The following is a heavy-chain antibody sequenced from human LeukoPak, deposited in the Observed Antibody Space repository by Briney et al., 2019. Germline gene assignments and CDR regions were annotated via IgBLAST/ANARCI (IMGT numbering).Heavy chain of an antibody. CDR2: ISGSGDST. J-gene: IGHJ4*02. V-gene: IGHV3-23*01. CDR3: AQDGASIRFDN. CDR1: GFTFSSSA. D-gene: IGHD3-16*01. Sequence: GGTLRLSCAASGFTFSSSAMSWVRQAPGKGLEWVSSISGSGDSTYYADSVKGRFIISRDNSKNTLYLQMNSLRAEDTAVYYCAQDGASIRFDNWGQGTLVTVSS.